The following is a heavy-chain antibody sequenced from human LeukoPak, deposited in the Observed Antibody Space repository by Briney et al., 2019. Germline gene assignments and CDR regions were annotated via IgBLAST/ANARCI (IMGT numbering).Heavy chain of an antibody. J-gene: IGHJ4*02. CDR1: GGSISSYY. CDR2: IYYSGST. D-gene: IGHD4-11*01. V-gene: IGHV4-59*12. CDR3: ARGLRMTTADY. Sequence: SETLSLTCTVSGGSISSYYWSWIRQPPGKGLEWIGYIYYSGSTNYNPSLKSRVTVSVDTSKNQFSLKLSSVTAADTAVYYCARGLRMTTADYWGQGTLVTVSS.